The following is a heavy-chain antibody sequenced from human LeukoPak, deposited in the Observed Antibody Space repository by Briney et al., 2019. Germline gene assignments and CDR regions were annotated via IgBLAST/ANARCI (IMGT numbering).Heavy chain of an antibody. Sequence: PGGSLRLSCAASGFTFSSYWMTWVRQAPGKGLGWVANIKQDESEKYYVDSVKGRFTISRDNVKNLVYLQLNSLRTEDTAVYYCSGRSGFSSIYWGQGTLVTVSS. CDR1: GFTFSSYW. CDR3: SGRSGFSSIY. V-gene: IGHV3-7*01. J-gene: IGHJ4*02. D-gene: IGHD2-2*01. CDR2: IKQDESEK.